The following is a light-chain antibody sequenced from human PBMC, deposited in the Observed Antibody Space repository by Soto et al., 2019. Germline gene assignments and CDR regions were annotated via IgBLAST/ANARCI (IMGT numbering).Light chain of an antibody. Sequence: DIQMTXSXSTLSASVGDRVTITCRASQSISSWLAWYQQKPGKAPKLLIYKASSLESGVPSRFSGSGSGTEFTLTISSLQPDDFATYYCQQYNSYPWTFGQGTKVEIK. CDR2: KAS. CDR1: QSISSW. J-gene: IGKJ1*01. V-gene: IGKV1-5*03. CDR3: QQYNSYPWT.